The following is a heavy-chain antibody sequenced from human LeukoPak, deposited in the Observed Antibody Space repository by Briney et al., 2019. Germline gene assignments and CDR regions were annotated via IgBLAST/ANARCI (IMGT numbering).Heavy chain of an antibody. J-gene: IGHJ4*02. CDR1: GFIFSSYS. D-gene: IGHD6-13*01. CDR3: ARGGLVSWTFDS. Sequence: PGGSLRLSCAASGFIFSSYSMNWVRQAPGKGLEWVSYISSCGSTIYYADSVKGRFTISRDNAKYSLHLQMDSLRAEDTAVYSCARGGLVSWTFDSWGQGTLVTVSS. V-gene: IGHV3-48*04. CDR2: ISSCGSTI.